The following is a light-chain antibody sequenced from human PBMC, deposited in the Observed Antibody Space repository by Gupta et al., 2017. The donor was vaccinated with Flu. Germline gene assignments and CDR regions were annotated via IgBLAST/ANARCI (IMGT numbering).Light chain of an antibody. V-gene: IGLV1-51*01. CDR1: ISTIGNNY. J-gene: IGLJ1*01. CDR3: GTWDSGLSARYV. Sequence: QSVLTQPPSVSAAPGQTVTISCSGSISTIGNNYVSWYQQLPGAAPKPLIYDNNKRPSGIPDRFSGSKSGTSATLGITGLQTGDEADYYCGTWDSGLSARYVFGTGTKVSVL. CDR2: DNN.